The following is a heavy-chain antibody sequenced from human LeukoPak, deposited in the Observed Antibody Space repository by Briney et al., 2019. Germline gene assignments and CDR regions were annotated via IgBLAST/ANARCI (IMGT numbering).Heavy chain of an antibody. V-gene: IGHV1-2*02. CDR1: GYTFSDYY. D-gene: IGHD3-3*01. CDR3: ARDDTIFGAVVTRTFDP. CDR2: VNPRSGGT. Sequence: ASVKVSCKASGYTFSDYYIHWVRQAPGQRLEWMGWVNPRSGGTNYAQKFKGRFTMTRDTAISTTYMELSRLRFDDTAVYYCARDDTIFGAVVTRTFDPWGQGTLVTVSS. J-gene: IGHJ5*02.